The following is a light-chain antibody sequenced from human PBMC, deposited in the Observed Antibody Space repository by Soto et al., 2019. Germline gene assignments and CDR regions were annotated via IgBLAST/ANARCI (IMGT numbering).Light chain of an antibody. Sequence: EIVLTQSPGTLSLSPGERATLSCRASQSVYRNYLAWYQQKPGQAPRLLIYGASSRATGIPDRFTGSGSGTDFTLTISRLEPDDFAVYYCQQYGSSPRTFGPGTKVDIK. CDR3: QQYGSSPRT. J-gene: IGKJ3*01. V-gene: IGKV3-20*01. CDR1: QSVYRNY. CDR2: GAS.